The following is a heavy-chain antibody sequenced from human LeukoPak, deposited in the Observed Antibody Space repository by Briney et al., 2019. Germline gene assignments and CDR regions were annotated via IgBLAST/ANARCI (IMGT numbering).Heavy chain of an antibody. J-gene: IGHJ3*02. CDR3: ARVGFCGGNCYDAFDT. Sequence: GGSLRLSCAASGFTFDDYAMHWVRQASGKGLEWVSGISWNSGSIGYADSVKGRFTISRDNAKNSLYLQMNSLRAEDTAVYYCARVGFCGGNCYDAFDTWGQGTMVTVSS. CDR2: ISWNSGSI. D-gene: IGHD2-21*01. CDR1: GFTFDDYA. V-gene: IGHV3-9*01.